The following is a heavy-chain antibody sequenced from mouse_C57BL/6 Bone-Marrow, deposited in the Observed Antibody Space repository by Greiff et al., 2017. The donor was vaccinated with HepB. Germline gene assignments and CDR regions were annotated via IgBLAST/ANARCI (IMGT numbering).Heavy chain of an antibody. J-gene: IGHJ3*01. CDR3: ARKYSNSFAY. V-gene: IGHV1-42*01. CDR1: GYSFTGYY. D-gene: IGHD2-5*01. Sequence: EVKLQQSGPELVKPGASVKISCKASGYSFTGYYMNWVKQSPEKSLEWIGEINPSTGGTTYNQKFKAKATLTVDKSSSTAYMQLKSLTSEDSAVYYCARKYSNSFAYWGQGTLVTVSA. CDR2: INPSTGGT.